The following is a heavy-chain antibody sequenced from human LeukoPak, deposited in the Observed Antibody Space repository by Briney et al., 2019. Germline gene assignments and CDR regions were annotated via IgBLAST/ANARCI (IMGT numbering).Heavy chain of an antibody. CDR3: ASGLASGYPPIPFDY. CDR1: GGSFSGDY. CDR2: INHGGST. J-gene: IGHJ4*02. D-gene: IGHD3-3*01. V-gene: IGHV4-34*01. Sequence: PSETLSLTCAVYGGSFSGDYWNWIRQPPGKGLEWIGEINHGGSTNYNPSLKSRVTISVDTSKNHFSLKLTSVTAADTAVYYCASGLASGYPPIPFDYWGQGTLVTVSS.